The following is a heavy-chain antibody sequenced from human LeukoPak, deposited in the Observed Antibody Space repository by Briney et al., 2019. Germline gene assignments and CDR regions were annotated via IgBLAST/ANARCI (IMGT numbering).Heavy chain of an antibody. V-gene: IGHV5-10-1*01. CDR3: ASQFGELASFDY. CDR2: IDPIDSYT. J-gene: IGHJ4*02. Sequence: GESLKISCRGAGYIFTNYWSNWVRQMPGKGLEWMGRIDPIDSYTTYSPSFQGHVTISADKSISTAYLQWSSLKASDTAMYYCASQFGELASFDYWGQGRLLTVSS. CDR1: GYIFTNYW. D-gene: IGHD3-10*01.